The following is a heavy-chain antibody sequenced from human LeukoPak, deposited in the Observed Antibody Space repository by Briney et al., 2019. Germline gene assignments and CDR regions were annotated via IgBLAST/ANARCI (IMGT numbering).Heavy chain of an antibody. CDR2: IIPIFGTA. D-gene: IGHD6-13*01. J-gene: IGHJ5*02. CDR1: GGTFSSYA. Sequence: SVKVSCKASGGTFSSYAISWVRQAPGQGLEWMGGIIPIFGTANYAQKFQGRVTITADESTSTAYMELSSLRSEDTAVYYCARDIAAAPNWFDPWGQGTLVTVSS. CDR3: ARDIAAAPNWFDP. V-gene: IGHV1-69*13.